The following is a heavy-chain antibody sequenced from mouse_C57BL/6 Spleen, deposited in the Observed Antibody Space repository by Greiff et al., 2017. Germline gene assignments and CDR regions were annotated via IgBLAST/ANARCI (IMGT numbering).Heavy chain of an antibody. Sequence: QVQLQQSGAELVRPGASVTLSCKASGYTFTDYEMHWVKQTPVHGLEWIGAIDPETGGTAYNQKFKGKAILTADKSSSTAYMGLRSLTSEDSAVYYCTRSTMVTTSYAMDYWGQGTSVTVSS. CDR3: TRSTMVTTSYAMDY. J-gene: IGHJ4*01. D-gene: IGHD2-2*01. CDR2: IDPETGGT. V-gene: IGHV1-15*01. CDR1: GYTFTDYE.